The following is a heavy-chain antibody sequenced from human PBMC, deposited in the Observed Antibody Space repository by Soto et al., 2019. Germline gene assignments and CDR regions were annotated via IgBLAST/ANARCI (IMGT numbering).Heavy chain of an antibody. Sequence: ASVKGSCKCSGYIFSDDGISWVRQAPGQGLEWMGWISAYNGNTDYAQKFQDRLTLATDISTSTAYMELRSLRSDDTALYYCARPVTSPDHLDIWGQGTMVTVSS. D-gene: IGHD4-4*01. CDR1: GYIFSDDG. V-gene: IGHV1-18*01. CDR2: ISAYNGNT. CDR3: ARPVTSPDHLDI. J-gene: IGHJ3*02.